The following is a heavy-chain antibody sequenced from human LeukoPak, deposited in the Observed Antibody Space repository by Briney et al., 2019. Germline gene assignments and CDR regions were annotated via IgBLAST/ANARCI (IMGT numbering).Heavy chain of an antibody. J-gene: IGHJ4*02. CDR2: IKQDGSEK. CDR1: GFTFSSYW. Sequence: GGSLRLSCAASGFTFSSYWMSWVRQAPGKGLEWVANIKQDGSEKYYVDSVKGRFTISRDNAKNSLYLQMNSLRAEDTAVYYCAREVQTVAGSTMFDYWGQGTLVTVSS. V-gene: IGHV3-7*03. CDR3: AREVQTVAGSTMFDY. D-gene: IGHD6-19*01.